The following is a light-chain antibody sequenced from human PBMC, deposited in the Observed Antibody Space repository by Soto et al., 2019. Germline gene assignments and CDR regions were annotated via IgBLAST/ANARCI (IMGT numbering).Light chain of an antibody. CDR3: HTWGTGGVV. J-gene: IGLJ2*01. CDR1: SGHSSYA. V-gene: IGLV4-69*01. CDR2: LNSDGSH. Sequence: QLVLTQSPSASASLGASVKLTCTLSSGHSSYAIAWHQQQPEKGPRYLMKLNSDGSHSKGDGIPDRFSGSSSGAERYLTISSHQSEDEADYYCHTWGTGGVVFGGGTKLTVL.